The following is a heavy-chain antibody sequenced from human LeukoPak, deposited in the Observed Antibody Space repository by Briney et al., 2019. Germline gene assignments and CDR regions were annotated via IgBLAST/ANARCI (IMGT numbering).Heavy chain of an antibody. Sequence: GASVKVSCKASGYMFTSSYITWVRQAPGQGLEWVGWISGYNGRTNYAENFQGRVTMTIDTSTTTAYMDLGSLTSDDTAMYYCGKGGTMVATTDYWGQGTLVTVSS. CDR3: GKGGTMVATTDY. CDR1: GYMFTSSY. D-gene: IGHD1-14*01. V-gene: IGHV1-18*01. CDR2: ISGYNGRT. J-gene: IGHJ4*02.